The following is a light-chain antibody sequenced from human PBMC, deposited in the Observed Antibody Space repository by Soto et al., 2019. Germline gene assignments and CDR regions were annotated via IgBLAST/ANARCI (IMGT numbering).Light chain of an antibody. CDR1: QSISSW. J-gene: IGKJ4*01. CDR2: AAS. Sequence: DIQMTQSPSTLSASVGDRFTITCRAIQSISSWLAWYQQKPGKAPKLLIYAASSLQSGVPSRFSGSGSGTDFTLTISSLQPEDFEPYYCQQSYSIPITFGGGTKVDIK. V-gene: IGKV1-39*01. CDR3: QQSYSIPIT.